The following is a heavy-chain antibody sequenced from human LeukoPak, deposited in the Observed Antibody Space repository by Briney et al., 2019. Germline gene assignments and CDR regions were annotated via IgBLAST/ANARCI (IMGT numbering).Heavy chain of an antibody. V-gene: IGHV3-9*01. CDR3: TKDVFDFGGYFEL. J-gene: IGHJ2*01. Sequence: GRSLRLSCAASGFIFEDYAMHWLRQAPGKGLEWVSGISWNSGSIGYADSVKGRFTISRDNAKNSQYLQMNSLRTEDTAFYYCTKDVFDFGGYFELWGRGTLVTVSS. CDR1: GFIFEDYA. D-gene: IGHD3-16*01. CDR2: ISWNSGSI.